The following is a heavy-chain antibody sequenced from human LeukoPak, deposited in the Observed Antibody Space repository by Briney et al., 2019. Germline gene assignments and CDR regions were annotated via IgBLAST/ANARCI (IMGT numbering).Heavy chain of an antibody. J-gene: IGHJ4*02. D-gene: IGHD3-10*01. CDR2: IYHSGST. Sequence: SETLSLTCTVSGGSISSGGYYWSWIRQPPGKGLEWIGYIYHSGSTYYNPSLKSRVTISVDTSKNQFSLKLSSVTAADTAVYYCARGDYYYGSGSYYSPTFDYWGQGTLVTVSS. V-gene: IGHV4-30-2*01. CDR3: ARGDYYYGSGSYYSPTFDY. CDR1: GGSISSGGYY.